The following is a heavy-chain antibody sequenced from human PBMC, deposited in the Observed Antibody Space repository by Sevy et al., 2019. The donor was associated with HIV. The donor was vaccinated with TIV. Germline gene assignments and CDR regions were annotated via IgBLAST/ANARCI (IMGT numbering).Heavy chain of an antibody. V-gene: IGHV1-18*01. Sequence: ASVKVSCKASGYTFTSYGSSWVRQAPGQGLEWMGWISAYNGNTNYPQKLQGRVTMTTDTSTSTAYMELRSLRSDDTAVYYGARESSAEGMDVWGQGTTVTVSS. J-gene: IGHJ6*02. CDR2: ISAYNGNT. CDR1: GYTFTSYG. CDR3: ARESSAEGMDV.